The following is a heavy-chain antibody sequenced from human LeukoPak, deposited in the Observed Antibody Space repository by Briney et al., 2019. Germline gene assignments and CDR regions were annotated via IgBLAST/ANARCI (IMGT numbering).Heavy chain of an antibody. J-gene: IGHJ4*02. V-gene: IGHV4-4*02. CDR2: IYHSGST. D-gene: IGHD1-1*01. CDR3: ARPGRYNWNAGALDY. Sequence: PSETLSLTCAVSGGSISSSNWWSWVRQPPGKGLEWIGEIYHSGSTNYNPSLKSRVTISVDKSKNQFSLKLSSVTAADTAVYYCARPGRYNWNAGALDYWGQGTLVTVSS. CDR1: GGSISSSNW.